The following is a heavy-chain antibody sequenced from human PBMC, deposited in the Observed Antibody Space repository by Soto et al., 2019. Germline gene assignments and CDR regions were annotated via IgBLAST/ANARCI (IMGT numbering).Heavy chain of an antibody. CDR2: IRGSGDST. CDR1: EYTFSRYA. Sequence: EVRLSESGGGLVQPGGSLRLSCAASEYTFSRYAMIWVRQAPGKGLERVSTIRGSGDSTFYADSVKGRFTVSRDNSENTLYLQMNSLRAEDTAFYYCAKDQGDASNTFDLWGHGTLFTVYS. CDR3: AKDQGDASNTFDL. V-gene: IGHV3-23*01. J-gene: IGHJ4*01. D-gene: IGHD1-26*01.